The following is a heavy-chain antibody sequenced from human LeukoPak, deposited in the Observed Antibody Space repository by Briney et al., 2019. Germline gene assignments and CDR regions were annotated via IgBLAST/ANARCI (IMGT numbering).Heavy chain of an antibody. D-gene: IGHD2-15*01. CDR1: GYSISSGYY. J-gene: IGHJ5*02. CDR2: IYHSGST. Sequence: RPSETLSLTCAVSGYSISSGYYWGWIRQPPGKGLEWIGSIYHSGSTYYNPSLKSRVTISVDTSKNQFSLKLSSVTAADTAVYYCARHADIVVVVAANNWFDPWGQGTLVTVSS. CDR3: ARHADIVVVVAANNWFDP. V-gene: IGHV4-38-2*01.